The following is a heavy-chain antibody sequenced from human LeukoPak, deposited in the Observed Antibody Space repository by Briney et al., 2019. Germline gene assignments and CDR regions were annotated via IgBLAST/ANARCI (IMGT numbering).Heavy chain of an antibody. V-gene: IGHV1-18*01. D-gene: IGHD1-26*01. CDR2: ISAYNGNT. Sequence: ASVTVSCKASGYTFTSYGISWVRQAPGQGLEWMGWISAYNGNTNYAQKLQGRVTMTTDTSTSTAYMELRSLRSDDTAVYYCARRGRYYTYYYGMDVWGQGTTVTVSS. J-gene: IGHJ6*02. CDR1: GYTFTSYG. CDR3: ARRGRYYTYYYGMDV.